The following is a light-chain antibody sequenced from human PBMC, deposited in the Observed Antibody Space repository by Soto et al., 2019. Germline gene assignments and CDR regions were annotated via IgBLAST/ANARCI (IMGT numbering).Light chain of an antibody. Sequence: QSVLTQPPSASGAPGQRVTNSCSGSASNIGRDPVNWYQQVPGTAPKLLIYENKHRPSGVPDRFSGSKSGTSASLVISGLQSEDEAEYFCAGWDGSLKGFVFGTGTKVTVL. V-gene: IGLV1-44*01. J-gene: IGLJ1*01. CDR3: AGWDGSLKGFV. CDR2: ENK. CDR1: ASNIGRDP.